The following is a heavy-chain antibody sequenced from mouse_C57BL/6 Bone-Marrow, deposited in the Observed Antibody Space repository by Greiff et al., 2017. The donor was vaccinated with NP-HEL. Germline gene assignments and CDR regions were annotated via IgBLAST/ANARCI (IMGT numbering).Heavy chain of an antibody. Sequence: VQLQQSGPVLVKPGASVKMSCKASGYTFTDYYMNWVKQSHGKSLEWIGVINPYNGGTSYNQKFKGKATLTVDKSSSTAYMELNSLTSEDSAVYYCARREGLRRGYAMDYWGQGTSVTVSS. CDR2: INPYNGGT. J-gene: IGHJ4*01. CDR1: GYTFTDYY. CDR3: ARREGLRRGYAMDY. V-gene: IGHV1-19*01. D-gene: IGHD2-4*01.